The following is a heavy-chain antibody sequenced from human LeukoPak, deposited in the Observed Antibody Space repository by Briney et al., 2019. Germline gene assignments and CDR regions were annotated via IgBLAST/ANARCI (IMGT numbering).Heavy chain of an antibody. Sequence: GGSLRLSCAASGFTFSSYAMSWVRQAPGKGQERVSAISGNGGSTNYADSVKGRFTISRDNSKTTLYPQMNSLRAEDTAVYYCAKGRSYYDSSGYRGHPFDYWGQGTLVTVSS. J-gene: IGHJ4*02. CDR2: ISGNGGST. V-gene: IGHV3-23*01. D-gene: IGHD3-22*01. CDR1: GFTFSSYA. CDR3: AKGRSYYDSSGYRGHPFDY.